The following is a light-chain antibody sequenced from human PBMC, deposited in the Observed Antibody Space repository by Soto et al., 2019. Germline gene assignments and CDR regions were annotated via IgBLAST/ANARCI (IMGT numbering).Light chain of an antibody. V-gene: IGKV1-5*03. CDR3: QQYTTYPWT. CDR2: QAS. J-gene: IGKJ1*01. CDR1: QSISVW. Sequence: DIQMTQSPSTLSASVGDRITITCRASQSISVWLAWYQQKPGKAPKLLIYQASSLESGVPSRVSGSGSGTEFTLTISSLQPDDFATYYCQQYTTYPWTFGQGTKVEIK.